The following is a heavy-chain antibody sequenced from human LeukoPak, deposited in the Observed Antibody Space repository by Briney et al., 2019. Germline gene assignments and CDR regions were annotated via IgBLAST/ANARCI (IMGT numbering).Heavy chain of an antibody. V-gene: IGHV4-59*08. CDR1: GGSISSYY. Sequence: PSETLSLTCTVSGGSISSYYWSWIRQPPGKGLEWIGYIYYSGSTNYNPSLKSRVTISVDTSKNQFSLKLSSVTAADTAVYYCARHIGSGGGNFDYWGQGTLVTVSS. CDR2: IYYSGST. J-gene: IGHJ4*02. CDR3: ARHIGSGGGNFDY. D-gene: IGHD3-16*01.